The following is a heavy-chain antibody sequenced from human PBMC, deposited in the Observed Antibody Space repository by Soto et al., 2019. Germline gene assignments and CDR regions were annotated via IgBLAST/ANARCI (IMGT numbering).Heavy chain of an antibody. V-gene: IGHV1-18*04. D-gene: IGHD3-3*01. Sequence: ASVKVSWKASGYSFTSDGISWGRQAPGQGLEWMGWISAYNGNTNYAQKFQGRVTMTRDTSVSTAYMELRRLRSDDTAVYYCARDLAFYDLPYYSGMDVWGQGTTVTVSS. J-gene: IGHJ6*02. CDR3: ARDLAFYDLPYYSGMDV. CDR2: ISAYNGNT. CDR1: GYSFTSDG.